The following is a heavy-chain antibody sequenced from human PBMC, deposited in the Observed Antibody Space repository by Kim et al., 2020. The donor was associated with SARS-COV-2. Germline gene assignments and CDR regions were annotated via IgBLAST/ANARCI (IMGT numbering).Heavy chain of an antibody. Sequence: GESLKISCKGSGYSFTNYWIVWVRQKPGKGLEWMGTIYPDDSDTRYSPSFGGQVTISADKSITTAYLQWSNVKASDTAMYYCARHSKLASVRVADFDFWGQGTLVTVSS. J-gene: IGHJ4*02. CDR2: IYPDDSDT. CDR3: ARHSKLASVRVADFDF. V-gene: IGHV5-51*01. CDR1: GYSFTNYW. D-gene: IGHD3-3*02.